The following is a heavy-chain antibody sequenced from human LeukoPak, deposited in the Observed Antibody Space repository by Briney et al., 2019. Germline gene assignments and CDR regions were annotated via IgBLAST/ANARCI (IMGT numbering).Heavy chain of an antibody. CDR1: GFTFDDYG. CDR3: ARDSLLYCGGDCYPDY. J-gene: IGHJ4*02. Sequence: GGSLRLSCAASGFTFDDYGMSWVRQAPGKGLEWVSGINWNGGSTGYADSVKGRFTISRDNAKNSLYLQVNSLRAEDTALYYCARDSLLYCGGDCYPDYWGQGTLVTVSS. V-gene: IGHV3-20*04. D-gene: IGHD2-21*02. CDR2: INWNGGST.